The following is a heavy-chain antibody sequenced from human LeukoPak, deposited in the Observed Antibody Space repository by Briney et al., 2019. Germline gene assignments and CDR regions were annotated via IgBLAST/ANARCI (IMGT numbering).Heavy chain of an antibody. J-gene: IGHJ4*02. Sequence: SQTLSLTCTVSGGSISSGSYYWSWIRQPAGKGLEWIGRIYTSGSTNYNPSLKSRVTISVDTSKNQFSLKLSSVTAADTAVYYCARDKGDFGLRVFDYWGQGTLVTVSS. CDR1: GGSISSGSYY. CDR3: ARDKGDFGLRVFDY. V-gene: IGHV4-61*02. D-gene: IGHD3/OR15-3a*01. CDR2: IYTSGST.